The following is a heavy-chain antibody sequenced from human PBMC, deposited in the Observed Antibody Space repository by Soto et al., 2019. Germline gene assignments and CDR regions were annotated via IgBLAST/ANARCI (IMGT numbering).Heavy chain of an antibody. D-gene: IGHD4-17*01. J-gene: IGHJ4*02. CDR3: ARDLASGDYIHFH. CDR1: GYTFSSYG. V-gene: IGHV1-18*01. Sequence: ASVKVSCKASGYTFSSYGISWVRQAPGQGLEWMGWISAYNANTKYAQKFQGRITMTTDTSTKTAYMELRSLRSDDTAVYYCARDLASGDYIHFHWGQGSLVTVSS. CDR2: ISAYNANT.